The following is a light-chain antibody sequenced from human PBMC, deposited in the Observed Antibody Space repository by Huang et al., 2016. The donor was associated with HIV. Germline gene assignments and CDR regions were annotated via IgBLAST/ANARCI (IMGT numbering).Light chain of an antibody. Sequence: GDTVTITCRASQSVDNWLAWFQQKPGKAPKLLIYMASSLESGVPSRFSGSGSGTEFTLTISSLQPDDFATYYCQQYNHYRTFGQGTKVEIK. CDR3: QQYNHYRT. CDR2: MAS. J-gene: IGKJ1*01. CDR1: QSVDNW. V-gene: IGKV1-5*03.